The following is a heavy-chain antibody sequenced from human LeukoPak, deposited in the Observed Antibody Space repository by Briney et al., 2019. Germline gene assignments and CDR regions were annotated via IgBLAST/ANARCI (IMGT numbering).Heavy chain of an antibody. CDR3: AKEYCSNSVCHSLDY. CDR1: GFTFSSYA. V-gene: IGHV3-30-3*01. CDR2: ISYDGSNK. D-gene: IGHD2-8*01. Sequence: PGGSPRLSCAASGFTFSSYAMHWVRQAPGKGLEWVAVISYDGSNKYYADSVKGRFTISRDNSKNTLYLQMNSLRAEDTAVYYCAKEYCSNSVCHSLDYWGQGTLVTVSS. J-gene: IGHJ4*02.